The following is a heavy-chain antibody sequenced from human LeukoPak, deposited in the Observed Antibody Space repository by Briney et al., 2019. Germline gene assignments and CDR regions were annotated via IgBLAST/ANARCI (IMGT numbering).Heavy chain of an antibody. CDR2: ISWNSGSI. CDR1: GFTFDDYA. V-gene: IGHV3-9*01. D-gene: IGHD6-19*01. J-gene: IGHJ4*02. Sequence: QPGRSLRLSCAASGFTFDDYAMHWVRQAPGKGLEWVSGISWNSGSIGYADSVKGRFTISRDNSKNTLYLQMNSLRAEDTAVYYCAKGFRGRIAVANFDYWGQGTLVTVSS. CDR3: AKGFRGRIAVANFDY.